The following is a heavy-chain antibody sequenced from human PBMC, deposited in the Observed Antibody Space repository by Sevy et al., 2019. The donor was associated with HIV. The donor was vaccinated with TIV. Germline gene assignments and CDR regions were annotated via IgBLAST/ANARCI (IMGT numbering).Heavy chain of an antibody. CDR2: INPNSGGT. Sequence: ASVKVSCKASGYTFTSYGITWVRQAPGQGLEWMGRINPNSGGTNYAQKFQGRVTMTRDTSISTAYMELSRLRSDDTAVYYCARDRNYDFWSGYYTTYYYYGMDVWGQGTTVTVSS. CDR1: GYTFTSYG. V-gene: IGHV1-2*06. J-gene: IGHJ6*02. D-gene: IGHD3-3*01. CDR3: ARDRNYDFWSGYYTTYYYYGMDV.